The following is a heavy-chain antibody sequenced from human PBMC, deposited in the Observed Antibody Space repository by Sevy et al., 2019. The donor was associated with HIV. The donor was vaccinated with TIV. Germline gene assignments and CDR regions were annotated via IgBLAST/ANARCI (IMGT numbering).Heavy chain of an antibody. V-gene: IGHV3-23*01. CDR1: GFTFSSFA. J-gene: IGHJ3*02. D-gene: IGHD1-26*01. Sequence: GGSLRLSCAASGFTFSSFAMSWVRQTPGKGLEWVSGLNGSGGRTYYPDSVKGRLTISRDNPKNTLYLQMNSLRAEDTAVYYCAKDTDSGSYLNDAFDIWGQGTMVTVSS. CDR3: AKDTDSGSYLNDAFDI. CDR2: LNGSGGRT.